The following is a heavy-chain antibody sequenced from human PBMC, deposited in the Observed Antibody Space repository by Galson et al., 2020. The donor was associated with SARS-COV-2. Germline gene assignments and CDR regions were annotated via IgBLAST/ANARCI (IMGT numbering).Heavy chain of an antibody. D-gene: IGHD3-3*01. J-gene: IGHJ4*02. Sequence: SETLSLTCTVSGGSISSYYWSWIRQPPGKGLEWIGYIYYSGSTNYNPSLKSRVTISVDTSKNQFSLKLSSVTAADTAVYYCARAAQTYYDFWGGYDHAPQFDYWCQGTLVAVSS. CDR1: GGSISSYY. CDR2: IYYSGST. CDR3: ARAAQTYYDFWGGYDHAPQFDY. V-gene: IGHV4-59*01.